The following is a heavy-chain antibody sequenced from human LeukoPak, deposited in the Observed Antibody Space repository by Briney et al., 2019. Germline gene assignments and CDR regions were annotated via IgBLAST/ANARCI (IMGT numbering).Heavy chain of an antibody. CDR3: AFNYDSSGYYPGYMDV. D-gene: IGHD3-22*01. CDR1: GYSISSGYY. Sequence: SETLSLTCTVSGYSISSGYYWGWIRQPPGKGLEWIWSIYHSGSTCYNPSLKSRGTISIDTSKNQFSLKLSSVTAADTAVYYCAFNYDSSGYYPGYMDVWGKGTTVTVSS. V-gene: IGHV4-38-2*02. CDR2: IYHSGST. J-gene: IGHJ6*03.